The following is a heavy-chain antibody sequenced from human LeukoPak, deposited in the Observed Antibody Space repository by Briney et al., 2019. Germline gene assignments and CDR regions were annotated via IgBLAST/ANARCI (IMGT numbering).Heavy chain of an antibody. CDR1: GGTFSSYA. D-gene: IGHD3-22*01. V-gene: IGHV1-69*04. Sequence: SVKVSCKASGGTFSSYAISWVRQAPGQGLEWMGRIIPILGIANYAQKFQGRVTITADKSTSTAYMELSSLRSEDTAVYYCAREGYYDSSALWDYWGQGTLVTVSS. J-gene: IGHJ4*02. CDR2: IIPILGIA. CDR3: AREGYYDSSALWDY.